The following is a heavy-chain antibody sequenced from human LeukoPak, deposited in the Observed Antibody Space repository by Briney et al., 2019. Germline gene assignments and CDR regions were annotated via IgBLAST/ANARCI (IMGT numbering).Heavy chain of an antibody. D-gene: IGHD5-12*01. CDR1: GDSVSSNSAD. J-gene: IGHJ6*02. Sequence: SQTLSLTCAISGDSVSSNSADWDWIRQSPSRGLEWLGRTYYRSKWYNDYAVSVKSRITINPDTSRNQFSLQLNSVTPEDTAVYYCARDTYSGYDSLFGNYFYYAMDVWGQGTTVTVSS. V-gene: IGHV6-1*01. CDR2: TYYRSKWYN. CDR3: ARDTYSGYDSLFGNYFYYAMDV.